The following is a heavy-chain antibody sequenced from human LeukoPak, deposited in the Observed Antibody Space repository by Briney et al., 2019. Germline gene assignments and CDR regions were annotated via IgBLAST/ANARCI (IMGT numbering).Heavy chain of an antibody. D-gene: IGHD5-24*01. CDR3: ARALQDYYYGMDV. Sequence: PSETLSLTCTVPGDSISGYYWSWIRQPPGKGLEWIGYIYYSGRTNYNPSLKSRVTISEDTSKNHFSLRLRSVTAADTAVYYCARALQDYYYGMDVWGQGTTVTVSS. CDR1: GDSISGYY. V-gene: IGHV4-59*08. J-gene: IGHJ6*02. CDR2: IYYSGRT.